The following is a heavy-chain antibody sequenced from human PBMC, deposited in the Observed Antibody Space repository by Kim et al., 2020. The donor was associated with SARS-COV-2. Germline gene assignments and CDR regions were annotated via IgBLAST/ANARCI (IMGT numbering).Heavy chain of an antibody. D-gene: IGHD2-21*02. J-gene: IGHJ3*01. CDR3: TCVLGAYCGGDCSFGV. CDR1: GFTFSNAW. CDR2: IKSKTNGGTT. Sequence: GGSLRLSCAASGFTFSNAWMNWVRQAPGKGLEWVGRIKSKTNGGTTGYAAPVKGRFTISRDDSKNTAYLQMNSLKTEDTAVYYCTCVLGAYCGGDCSFGVWGQGTMVTVSS. V-gene: IGHV3-15*01.